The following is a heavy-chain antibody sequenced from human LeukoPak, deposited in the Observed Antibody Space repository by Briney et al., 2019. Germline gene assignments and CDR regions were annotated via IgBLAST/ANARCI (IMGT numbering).Heavy chain of an antibody. CDR3: AKGPAMVRGTFDP. CDR2: IDGDGYST. D-gene: IGHD3-10*01. V-gene: IGHV3-23*01. CDR1: GFTFRWYT. J-gene: IGHJ5*02. Sequence: GGSLRLSCAGSGFTFRWYTMSWVRQAPGQGLEWLSSIDGDGYSTHYADSVKGRFTISRDYSKNTLYLQMNSLRTEETTVYYCAKGPAMVRGTFDPWGQGTLVTVSS.